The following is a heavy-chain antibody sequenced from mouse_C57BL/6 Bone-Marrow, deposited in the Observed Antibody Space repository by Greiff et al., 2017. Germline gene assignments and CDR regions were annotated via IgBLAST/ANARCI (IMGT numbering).Heavy chain of an antibody. Sequence: EVMLVESGAELVRPGASVKLSCTASGFNIKDDYMHWVKQRPEQGLEWIGWIDPENGDTEYASKFQGKATITADTSSNTAYLQLSSLTSEDTAVYYCTTDNLYYGSADYWGQGTTLTVSS. D-gene: IGHD1-1*01. J-gene: IGHJ2*01. CDR1: GFNIKDDY. CDR2: IDPENGDT. CDR3: TTDNLYYGSADY. V-gene: IGHV14-4*01.